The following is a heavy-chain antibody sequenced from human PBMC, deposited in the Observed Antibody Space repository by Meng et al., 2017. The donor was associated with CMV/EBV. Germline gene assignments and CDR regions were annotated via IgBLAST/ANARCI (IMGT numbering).Heavy chain of an antibody. J-gene: IGHJ6*02. V-gene: IGHV3-11*04. D-gene: IGHD2-2*01. CDR2: ISSSGASI. CDR1: GFIFSAYY. CDR3: ARDRGKEYQLLDDYYYYGMDV. Sequence: GGSLRLSCVGSGFIFSAYYMSWIRQAPGKGLEIVSDISSSGASIYYADSVEGRFTISRDNARNSLYLQMNSLRAEDTAVYYCARDRGKEYQLLDDYYYYGMDVWGQGTTVTVSS.